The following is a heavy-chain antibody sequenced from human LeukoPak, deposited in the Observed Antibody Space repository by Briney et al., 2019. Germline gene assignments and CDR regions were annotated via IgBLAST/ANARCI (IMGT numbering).Heavy chain of an antibody. Sequence: SQTLSLTCAISGDSVSSNSAAWNWIRQSPSRGLEWLGRTYYRSKWYNDYAVSVKSRITINPDTSKNQFSLQLNSVTPEDTAVYYCARDAYSSSWYGTEGYFDYWGQGTLVTVSS. V-gene: IGHV6-1*01. CDR3: ARDAYSSSWYGTEGYFDY. D-gene: IGHD6-13*01. CDR2: TYYRSKWYN. J-gene: IGHJ4*02. CDR1: GDSVSSNSAA.